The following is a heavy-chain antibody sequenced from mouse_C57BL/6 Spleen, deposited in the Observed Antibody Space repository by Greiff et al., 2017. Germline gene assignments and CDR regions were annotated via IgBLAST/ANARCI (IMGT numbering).Heavy chain of an antibody. CDR1: GYTFTDYY. CDR2: INPYNGGT. J-gene: IGHJ1*03. Sequence: VQLQQSGPVLVKPGASVKMSCKASGYTFTDYYMNWVKQSHGKSLEWIGVINPYNGGTSYNQKFKGKATLTVDKSSSTAYMELNSLTSEDSAVYYCARELDGYFDVWGTGTTVTVSS. D-gene: IGHD4-1*01. CDR3: ARELDGYFDV. V-gene: IGHV1-19*01.